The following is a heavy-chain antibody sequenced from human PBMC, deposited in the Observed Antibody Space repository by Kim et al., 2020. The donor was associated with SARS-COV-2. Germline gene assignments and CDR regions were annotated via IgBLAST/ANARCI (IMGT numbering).Heavy chain of an antibody. V-gene: IGHV3-33*06. Sequence: GGSLRLSCAASGFTFSSYGMHWVRQAPGKGLEWVAAILYDGSNKYYADSVKGRFTISRDNSKNTLYLQMNSLRAEDAAVYYCAKDRSGLYVWGSYSGMGVWSRGSAGTVSS. CDR1: GFTFSSYG. CDR2: ILYDGSNK. CDR3: AKDRSGLYVWGSYSGMGV. D-gene: IGHD3-16*01. J-gene: IGHJ6*02.